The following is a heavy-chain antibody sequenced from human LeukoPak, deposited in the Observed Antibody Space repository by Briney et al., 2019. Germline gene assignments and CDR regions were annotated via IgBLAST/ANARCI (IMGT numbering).Heavy chain of an antibody. J-gene: IGHJ4*02. D-gene: IGHD1-26*01. Sequence: GGSLRLSCAASGFTFSSYGMHWVRRAPGKGLEWVAVIWYDGSNKYYADSVKGRFTISRDNSKNTLYLQMNSLRAEDTAVYYCARESSEWELLGWDYWGQGTLVTVSS. CDR2: IWYDGSNK. CDR1: GFTFSSYG. V-gene: IGHV3-33*01. CDR3: ARESSEWELLGWDY.